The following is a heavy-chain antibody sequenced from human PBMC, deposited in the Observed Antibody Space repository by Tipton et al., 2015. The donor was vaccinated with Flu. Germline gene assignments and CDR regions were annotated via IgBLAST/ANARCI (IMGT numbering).Heavy chain of an antibody. D-gene: IGHD3-9*01. CDR2: IYYPGST. J-gene: IGHJ6*02. V-gene: IGHV4-61*08. CDR3: ARDKTNTLRYFEAGMDV. Sequence: TLSLTCTVSGGSVTSGDSYWSWIRQPPGKGLEWIGYIYYPGSTDYNPSLKSRVTISLDTSKSQFSLRLTSVTAADTGMYFCARDKTNTLRYFEAGMDVWGQGTTVTVSS. CDR1: GGSVTSGDSY.